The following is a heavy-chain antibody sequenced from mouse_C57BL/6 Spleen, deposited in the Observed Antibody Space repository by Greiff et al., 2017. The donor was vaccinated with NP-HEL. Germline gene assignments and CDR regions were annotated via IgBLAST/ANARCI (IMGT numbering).Heavy chain of an antibody. CDR2: IDPEDGET. CDR3: ASDGSSPFAY. D-gene: IGHD1-1*01. V-gene: IGHV14-2*01. J-gene: IGHJ3*01. CDR1: GFNIKDYY. Sequence: VQLQQSGAELVKPGASVKLSCTASGFNIKDYYMHWVKQRTEQGLEWIGRIDPEDGETKYAPNFQGKATITADTSSNTADLQLSSLTSEDTAVYYCASDGSSPFAYWGQGTLVTVSA.